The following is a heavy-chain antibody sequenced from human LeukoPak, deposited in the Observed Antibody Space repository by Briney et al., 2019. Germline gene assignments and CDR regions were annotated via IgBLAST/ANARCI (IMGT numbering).Heavy chain of an antibody. CDR3: ARGFEDYDFWSGYYTLLGFDY. CDR2: ITWNSGSI. Sequence: GGSLRLSCAASGFTFDDYAMHWVRQAPGKGLEWVSGITWNSGSIGYADSVKGRFTISRDNAKNSLYLQMNSLRAEDMALYYCARGFEDYDFWSGYYTLLGFDYWGQGTLVTVSS. J-gene: IGHJ4*02. D-gene: IGHD3-3*01. V-gene: IGHV3-9*03. CDR1: GFTFDDYA.